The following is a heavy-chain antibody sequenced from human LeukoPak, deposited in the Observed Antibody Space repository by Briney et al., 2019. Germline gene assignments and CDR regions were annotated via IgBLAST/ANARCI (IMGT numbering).Heavy chain of an antibody. V-gene: IGHV3-30-3*01. CDR2: ISYDGSNK. J-gene: IGHJ4*02. CDR1: GFTFSSYA. CDR3: ARAGNGEWPRNY. Sequence: GVLRLSCAASGFTFSSYAMHWVRQAPGKGLEWVAVISYDGSNKYYADSVKGRFTISRDNSKNTLYLQMNSLRAEDTAVYYCARAGNGEWPRNYWGQGTLVTVSS. D-gene: IGHD5-12*01.